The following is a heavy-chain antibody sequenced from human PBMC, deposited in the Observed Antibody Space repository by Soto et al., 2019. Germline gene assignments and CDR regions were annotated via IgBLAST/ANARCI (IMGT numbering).Heavy chain of an antibody. CDR2: IHPSGGST. J-gene: IGHJ4*02. D-gene: IGHD3-9*01. V-gene: IGHV3-23*01. Sequence: GGTLRLCCAAAGFMFSSYGMSWVRQAPGKGLQWVATIHPSGGSTHYAESVRGRFTISRDNSRDTLYLQMNSLRAEDTAVYYCAKDPSTGPPDCWGQGALVTVSS. CDR3: AKDPSTGPPDC. CDR1: GFMFSSYG.